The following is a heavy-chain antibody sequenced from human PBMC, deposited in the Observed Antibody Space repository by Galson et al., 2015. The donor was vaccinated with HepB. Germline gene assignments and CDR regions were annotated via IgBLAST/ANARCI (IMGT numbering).Heavy chain of an antibody. Sequence: SLRLSCAASGFTFSSYSMSWVRQAPGKGLEWVSSISSSSSYIYYADSVKGRFTISRDNAKNSLYLQMNSLRAEDTAVYYCARASAREARLFDYWGQGTLVTVSP. J-gene: IGHJ4*02. CDR2: ISSSSSYI. V-gene: IGHV3-21*01. D-gene: IGHD6-25*01. CDR1: GFTFSSYS. CDR3: ARASAREARLFDY.